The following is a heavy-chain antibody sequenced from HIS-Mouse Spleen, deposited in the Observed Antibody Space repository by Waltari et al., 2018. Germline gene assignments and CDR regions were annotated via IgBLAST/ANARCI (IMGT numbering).Heavy chain of an antibody. J-gene: IGHJ6*02. D-gene: IGHD4-17*01. CDR1: GFTFSSYW. V-gene: IGHV3-7*01. CDR3: ATETTVVTPLHYGMDV. CDR2: IKQDGSEK. Sequence: EVQLVESGGGLVQPGGSLRLSCAASGFTFSSYWMSWVRQAPGKGLEWVANIKQDGSEKYYVDAVKGRFTISRDNAKNSLYLQMNSLRAEDTAVYYCATETTVVTPLHYGMDVWGQGTTVTVSS.